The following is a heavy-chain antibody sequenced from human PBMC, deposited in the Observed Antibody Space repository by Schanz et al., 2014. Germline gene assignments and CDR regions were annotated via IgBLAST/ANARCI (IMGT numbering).Heavy chain of an antibody. J-gene: IGHJ4*02. V-gene: IGHV1-46*01. CDR1: GYTFTSYS. CDR3: ASSGAGYSSSWDFDY. CDR2: INLSGGST. D-gene: IGHD6-13*01. Sequence: QVQLVQSGAEVKKPGASVKVSCKASGYTFTSYSMHWVRQAPGQGLEWMGIINLSGGSTNNAQKSQGRLTMTRDTSTSTVYMELSSLRSEDTAVYYCASSGAGYSSSWDFDYWGQGTLVTVSS.